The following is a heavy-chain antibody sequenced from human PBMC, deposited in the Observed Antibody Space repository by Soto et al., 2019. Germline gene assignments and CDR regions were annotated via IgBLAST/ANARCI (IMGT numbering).Heavy chain of an antibody. J-gene: IGHJ6*02. Sequence: QVQLVESGGGVVQPGRSLRLSCAASGFTFSSYGMHWVRQAPGKGLEWVAVIWYDGSNKYYADSVKGRFTISRDNSKNTLYLQMNSLRAEDTAVYYCARDFSSSWSVYYYYGMDVWGQGTTVTVSS. CDR1: GFTFSSYG. V-gene: IGHV3-33*01. CDR2: IWYDGSNK. CDR3: ARDFSSSWSVYYYYGMDV. D-gene: IGHD6-13*01.